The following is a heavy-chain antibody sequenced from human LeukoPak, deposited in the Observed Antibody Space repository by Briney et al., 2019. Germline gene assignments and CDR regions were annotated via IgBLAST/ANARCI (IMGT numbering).Heavy chain of an antibody. J-gene: IGHJ3*02. D-gene: IGHD1-26*01. CDR3: LSGSFDAFDI. Sequence: PGGSLRLSCAASGFTVSSNYMSWVRQAPGEGLEWVSVIYSGGSTYYADSVKGRFTISRDNSKNTLYLQMNSLRAEDTAVYYCLSGSFDAFDIWGQGTMVTVSS. V-gene: IGHV3-66*01. CDR2: IYSGGST. CDR1: GFTVSSNY.